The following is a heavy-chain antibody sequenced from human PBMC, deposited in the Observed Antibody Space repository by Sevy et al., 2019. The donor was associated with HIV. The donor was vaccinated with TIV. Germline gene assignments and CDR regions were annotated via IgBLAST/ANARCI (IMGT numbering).Heavy chain of an antibody. V-gene: IGHV1-69*13. CDR3: TRTPLVRIPGTTDLYFDN. CDR1: GGTFSNYA. CDR2: IIPIFGTT. Sequence: VKVSCKASGGTFSNYALSWVRQAPGQGLEWQGGIIPIFGTTNSSQEFQGRVTITADESTTTVYMELSSLRSADTAVYYCTRTPLVRIPGTTDLYFDNWGQGTLVTVSS. D-gene: IGHD4-4*01. J-gene: IGHJ4*02.